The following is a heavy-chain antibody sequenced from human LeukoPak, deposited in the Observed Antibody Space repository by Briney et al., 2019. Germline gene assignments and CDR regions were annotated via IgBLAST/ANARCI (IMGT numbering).Heavy chain of an antibody. D-gene: IGHD3-9*01. Sequence: GASVKVSCKASGYTFTGYYMHWVRQAPGQGLERMGWINPNSGGTNYAQTFQGRVTMTMDTSISKAYMELRRMRSGDTAVSLYAGNYDILTGGMRTRIYYYFFFGMDVWGQGTTVTVSS. V-gene: IGHV1-2*02. CDR2: INPNSGGT. J-gene: IGHJ6*02. CDR3: AGNYDILTGGMRTRIYYYFFFGMDV. CDR1: GYTFTGYY.